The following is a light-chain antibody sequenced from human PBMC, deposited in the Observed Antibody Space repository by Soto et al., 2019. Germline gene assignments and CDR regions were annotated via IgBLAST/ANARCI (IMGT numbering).Light chain of an antibody. CDR2: GAS. Sequence: EIVLAQSPGTLSLSPGERATLSCRASQTFSNSFLSWFQQIPGQAPRLLIYGASMRATGIPDRFSGSGSGTEFTLTISSLEPEDFAVYYCQQRSNWPPITFGQGTRLEIK. J-gene: IGKJ5*01. V-gene: IGKV3D-20*02. CDR1: QTFSNSF. CDR3: QQRSNWPPIT.